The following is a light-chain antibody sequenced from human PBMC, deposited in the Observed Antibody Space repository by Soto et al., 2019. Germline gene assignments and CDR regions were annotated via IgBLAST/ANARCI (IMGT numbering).Light chain of an antibody. CDR3: QQYDNPPFT. CDR2: DAS. J-gene: IGKJ3*01. Sequence: DIQMTQSPSSLSASVGDRVTITCQASQDFSNYLNGYQQKPGKAPKLLIYDASNLETGVPSRFSEMGSGTDFTFTISNLQPEDIETYYCQQYDNPPFTFGPGTKADIK. CDR1: QDFSNY. V-gene: IGKV1-33*01.